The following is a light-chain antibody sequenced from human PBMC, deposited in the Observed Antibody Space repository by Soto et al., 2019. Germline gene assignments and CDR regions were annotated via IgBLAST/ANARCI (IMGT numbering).Light chain of an antibody. Sequence: EVVLTQSPGTLSLSPGERATLSCRASQSISSDLAWYQQKPGQAPRLLIYGASTRATGIPARFSGSGSGTEFTLTISSLQSEDSALYYCQQFNIWPWTFGQGTKVDIK. J-gene: IGKJ1*01. CDR1: QSISSD. CDR2: GAS. V-gene: IGKV3-15*01. CDR3: QQFNIWPWT.